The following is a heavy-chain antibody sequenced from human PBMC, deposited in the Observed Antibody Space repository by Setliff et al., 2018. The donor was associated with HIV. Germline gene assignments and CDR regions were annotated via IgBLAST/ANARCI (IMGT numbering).Heavy chain of an antibody. J-gene: IGHJ4*02. CDR3: ARDRRVGSYDY. D-gene: IGHD1-26*01. CDR2: ISAGTGNP. CDR1: GYTFSSYS. Sequence: EASVKVSCKASGYTFSSYSMNWVRQAPGQGLEWMGYISAGTGNPTYAQGFTGRFVFYWDTSVRTAYLQINSLEAEDTAVYYCARDRRVGSYDYWGQGALVTVSS. V-gene: IGHV7-4-1*02.